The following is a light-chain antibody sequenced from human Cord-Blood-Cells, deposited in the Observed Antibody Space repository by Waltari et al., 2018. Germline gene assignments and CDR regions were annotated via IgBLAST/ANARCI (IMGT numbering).Light chain of an antibody. J-gene: IGLJ3*02. Sequence: QSALTQPASVSGSPGQSLTISSTATPIAFGSFNLFSWYQQHPGKAPQLMIYEGSKRPSGVSNRFSGSKSGNTASLTISGLQAEDEADYYCCSYAGSSTWVFGGGTKLTVL. V-gene: IGLV2-23*01. CDR2: EGS. CDR3: CSYAGSSTWV. CDR1: PIAFGSFNL.